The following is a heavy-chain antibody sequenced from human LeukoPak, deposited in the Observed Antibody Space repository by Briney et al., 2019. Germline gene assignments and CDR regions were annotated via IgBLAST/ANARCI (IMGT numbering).Heavy chain of an antibody. Sequence: SETLSLTCNVSGASISSYFWSWIRQPAGKGLEWIGRIYTTGSTNYNPSLKSRVTMSVDTSKKQFSLKLISVTAADTAVYYCARERGRFDYWGQGTLVTVSS. V-gene: IGHV4-4*07. CDR2: IYTTGST. J-gene: IGHJ4*02. D-gene: IGHD3-16*01. CDR1: GASISSYF. CDR3: ARERGRFDY.